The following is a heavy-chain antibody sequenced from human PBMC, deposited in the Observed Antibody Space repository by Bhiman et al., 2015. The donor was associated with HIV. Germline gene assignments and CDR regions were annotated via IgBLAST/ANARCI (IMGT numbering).Heavy chain of an antibody. CDR3: AKDFLWRSTMVQGVMDY. CDR1: GFTFSTYG. J-gene: IGHJ4*02. V-gene: IGHV3-30*18. D-gene: IGHD3-10*01. Sequence: QVQLVESGGGVVQPGGSLRLSCAASGFTFSTYGMHWVRQAPGKGLEWVAVISYDGSDKYHAQSVKGRFTISRDNSKNTLYLQMNSLRAEDTAVYYCAKDFLWRSTMVQGVMDYWGQGTLVTVSS. CDR2: ISYDGSDK.